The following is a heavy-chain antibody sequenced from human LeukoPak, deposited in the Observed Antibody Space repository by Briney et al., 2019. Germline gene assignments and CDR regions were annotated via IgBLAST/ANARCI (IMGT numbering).Heavy chain of an antibody. J-gene: IGHJ4*02. CDR1: GFTFSSDS. CDR2: ISSTSTTT. V-gene: IGHV3-48*02. D-gene: IGHD3-22*01. Sequence: GGSLRLSCAASGFTFSSDSMNWVRQAPGKGLEWVSYISSTSTTTYYADSAKGRFTISRDNAQNSLYLQMNSLGDEDTAVYYCARGRSGYYIDYWGQGTLVTVSS. CDR3: ARGRSGYYIDY.